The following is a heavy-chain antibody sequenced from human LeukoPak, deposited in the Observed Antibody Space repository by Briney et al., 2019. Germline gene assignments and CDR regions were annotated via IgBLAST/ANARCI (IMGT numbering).Heavy chain of an antibody. CDR2: IYSGGST. D-gene: IGHD3-22*01. CDR3: ARIRGGYDSSGYDAFDI. J-gene: IGHJ3*02. V-gene: IGHV3-66*01. Sequence: GGSLRLSCAASGFTVRTNYMSWVRQAPGKGLEWVSVIYSGGSTYYADSVKGRFTISRDNSKNTLYLQMNSLRAEDTAVYYCARIRGGYDSSGYDAFDIWGQGTMVTVSS. CDR1: GFTVRTNY.